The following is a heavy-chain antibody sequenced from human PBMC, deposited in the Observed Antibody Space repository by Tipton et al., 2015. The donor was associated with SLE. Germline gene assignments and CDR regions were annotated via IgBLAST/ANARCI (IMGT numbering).Heavy chain of an antibody. V-gene: IGHV4-34*01. CDR1: GGSFSGYY. D-gene: IGHD3-10*01. Sequence: TLSLTCAVYGGSFSGYYWSWIRQPPGKGLEWIGEINHSGSTNYNPSLKSRVTISVDTSKNQFSLKLSSVTAADTAVYYCARGIYGSGSSDYWGQGTLVTVSS. CDR2: INHSGST. J-gene: IGHJ4*02. CDR3: ARGIYGSGSSDY.